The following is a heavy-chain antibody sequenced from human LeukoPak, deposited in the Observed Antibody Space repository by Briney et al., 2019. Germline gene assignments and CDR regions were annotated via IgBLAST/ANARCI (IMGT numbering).Heavy chain of an antibody. D-gene: IGHD5-12*01. CDR2: IIPIFGTA. J-gene: IGHJ6*03. Sequence: SVKVSCKASGGTFSSYAISWLRQAPGQGLEWMGGIIPIFGTATYAQKFQGRVTITTDESTSTAYMELSSLRSEDTAVYYCASSHSGYDPYYYYYYMDVWGKGTTVTVSS. CDR3: ASSHSGYDPYYYYYYMDV. V-gene: IGHV1-69*05. CDR1: GGTFSSYA.